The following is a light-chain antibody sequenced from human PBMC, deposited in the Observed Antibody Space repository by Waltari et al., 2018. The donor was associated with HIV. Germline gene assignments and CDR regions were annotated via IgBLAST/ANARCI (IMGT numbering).Light chain of an antibody. CDR2: STN. Sequence: QTVVTQEPSFSVSPGGTVTLDCGLSSGAVSTSYHPSWYQQTPGQAPRTLIYSTNTRSSGVPDRFSGSILGNKAALTITGAQADDESDYYCFLFMGSGIRVFGGGTKLTVL. CDR3: FLFMGSGIRV. CDR1: SGAVSTSYH. V-gene: IGLV8-61*01. J-gene: IGLJ3*02.